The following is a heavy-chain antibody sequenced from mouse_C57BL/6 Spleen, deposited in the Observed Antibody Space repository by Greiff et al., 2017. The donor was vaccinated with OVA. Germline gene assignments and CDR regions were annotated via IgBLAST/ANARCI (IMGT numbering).Heavy chain of an antibody. J-gene: IGHJ2*01. CDR3: ARELPTYFDY. CDR2: IDPNSGGT. Sequence: QFQLQQPGADLVKPGASVKLSCKASGYTFTSSWMHWVKQRPGRGLGWIGRIDPNSGGTKYNEKFKGKATLTVDKPSSTAYMQLSSLTSEDSAVYYCARELPTYFDYWGQGTTLTVSS. CDR1: GYTFTSSW. V-gene: IGHV1-72*01.